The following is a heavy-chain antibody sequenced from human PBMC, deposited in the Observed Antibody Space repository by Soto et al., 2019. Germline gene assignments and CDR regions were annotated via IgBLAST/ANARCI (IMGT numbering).Heavy chain of an antibody. CDR1: GFTFSDYY. D-gene: IGHD2-8*01. J-gene: IGHJ4*02. V-gene: IGHV3-11*06. CDR2: ISSSSSYT. CDR3: ARVHCTNGVCSFFDY. Sequence: LRLSCAASGFTFSDYYMSWIRQAPGKGLEWVSYISSSSSYTNYADSVKGRFTISRDNAKNSLYLQMNSLRAEDTAVYYCARVHCTNGVCSFFDYWGQGTLVTVSS.